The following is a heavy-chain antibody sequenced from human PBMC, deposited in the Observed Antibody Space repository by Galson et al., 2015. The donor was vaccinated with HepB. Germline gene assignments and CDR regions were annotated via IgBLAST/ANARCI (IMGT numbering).Heavy chain of an antibody. CDR3: ARVSGAPYSSSES. V-gene: IGHV4-59*08. CDR2: IYYSGST. CDR1: GGSISSYY. J-gene: IGHJ5*02. D-gene: IGHD6-6*01. Sequence: SETLSLTCTVSGGSISSYYWSWLRQPPGEGLEWVGYIYYSGSTYYNPSLKSRVTISVDTSKNQFSLKLSSVTAADTAVYYCARVSGAPYSSSESWGQGTLVTVSS.